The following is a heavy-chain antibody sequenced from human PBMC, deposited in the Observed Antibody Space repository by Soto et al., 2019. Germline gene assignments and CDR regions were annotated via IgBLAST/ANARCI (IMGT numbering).Heavy chain of an antibody. J-gene: IGHJ6*02. Sequence: SVKVSCKASGFTFTSSAVQWVRQARGQRLEWIGWIVVGSGNTNYAQKFQERVTITRDMSTSTAYMELSSLRSEDTAVYYCAEDKGSVWQGNYYYGMDVWGQGTTVTVSS. CDR2: IVVGSGNT. CDR3: AEDKGSVWQGNYYYGMDV. V-gene: IGHV1-58*01. D-gene: IGHD6-19*01. CDR1: GFTFTSSA.